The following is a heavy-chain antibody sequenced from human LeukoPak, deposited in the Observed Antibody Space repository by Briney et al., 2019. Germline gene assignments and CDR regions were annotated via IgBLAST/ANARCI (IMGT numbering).Heavy chain of an antibody. CDR3: ARVEMATALDY. J-gene: IGHJ4*02. Sequence: PGGSLRLSCAASGFTFSSYGMHWVRQAPGKGLEWVAVIWYDGSNKYHADSVKGRFTISRDNSKNTLYLQMNSLRAEDTAVYYCARVEMATALDYWGQGTLVTVSS. CDR1: GFTFSSYG. CDR2: IWYDGSNK. V-gene: IGHV3-33*01. D-gene: IGHD5-24*01.